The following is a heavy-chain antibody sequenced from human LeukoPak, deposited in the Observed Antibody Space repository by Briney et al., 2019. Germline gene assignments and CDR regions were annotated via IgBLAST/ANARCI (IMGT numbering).Heavy chain of an antibody. CDR3: ARVKLEYSSGWYVKY. Sequence: ASETLSLTCTVSGGSISSSSYYWGWIRQPPGKGLEWIGSIYYSGSTYYNPSLKSRVTISVDTSKNQFSLKLSSVTAADTAVYYCARVKLEYSSGWYVKYWGQGTLVTVSS. CDR2: IYYSGST. D-gene: IGHD6-19*01. J-gene: IGHJ4*02. CDR1: GGSISSSSYY. V-gene: IGHV4-39*07.